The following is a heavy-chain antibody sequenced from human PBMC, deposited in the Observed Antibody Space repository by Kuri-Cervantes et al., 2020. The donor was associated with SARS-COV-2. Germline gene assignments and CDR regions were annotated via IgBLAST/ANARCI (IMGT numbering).Heavy chain of an antibody. Sequence: SQTLSLTCAVYGGSFSGYYWSWIRQTPGMGLEWIGQINDSGATKYNPSLKSRVIVSMDKSKNQFSLKLSSVTAADTAVYYCARGVPGYWGQGSLVTVSS. V-gene: IGHV4-34*01. J-gene: IGHJ4*02. CDR1: GGSFSGYY. D-gene: IGHD6-6*01. CDR2: INDSGAT. CDR3: ARGVPGY.